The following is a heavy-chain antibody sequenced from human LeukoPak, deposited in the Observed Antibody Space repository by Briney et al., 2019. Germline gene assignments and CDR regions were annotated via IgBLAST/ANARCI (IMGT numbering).Heavy chain of an antibody. V-gene: IGHV4-59*08. J-gene: IGHJ3*02. CDR2: IYYSGSI. CDR3: ARRGRGYDILTGNAFDI. D-gene: IGHD3-9*01. Sequence: SETLSLTCTVSGGSINSYYWSWIRQPPGKGLEWIGYIYYSGSINYNPSLKSRVTISVDTSKNQFSLKLSSVTAADTAVYYCARRGRGYDILTGNAFDIWGQGAMVTVSS. CDR1: GGSINSYY.